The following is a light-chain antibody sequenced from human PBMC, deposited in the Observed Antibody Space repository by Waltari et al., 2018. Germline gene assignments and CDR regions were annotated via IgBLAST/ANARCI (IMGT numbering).Light chain of an antibody. CDR2: GAS. CDR3: QQYCSSPWT. Sequence: EIVLTQSLGILSSSPGKSATLSCRASQSVSSNYLAWYQQKVGQAPRLLIFGASNRVTGIPDRFSGSGSGTDFTLTISILESEDFTVYYCQQYCSSPWTFGQGTKVEI. J-gene: IGKJ1*01. CDR1: QSVSSNY. V-gene: IGKV3-20*01.